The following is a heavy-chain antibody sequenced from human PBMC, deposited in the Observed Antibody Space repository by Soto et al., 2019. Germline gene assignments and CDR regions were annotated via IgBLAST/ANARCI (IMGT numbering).Heavy chain of an antibody. D-gene: IGHD1-26*01. CDR3: ARFSGSYTRGLDY. V-gene: IGHV3-72*01. J-gene: IGHJ4*02. CDR1: GFTFSDHY. CDR2: SRNKANSYST. Sequence: EVQLVESGGGLVQPGGSLRLSCAASGFTFSDHYMDWVRQAPGKGLEWVGRSRNKANSYSTEYAASVKGRFTISRDESKNSLYLRTNSLKTEDTAVYYCARFSGSYTRGLDYWGQGTLVTVSS.